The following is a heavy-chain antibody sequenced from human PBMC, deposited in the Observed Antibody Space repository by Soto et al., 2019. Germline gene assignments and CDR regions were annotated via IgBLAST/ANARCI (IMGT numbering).Heavy chain of an antibody. Sequence: SLRLSCAASGFTFSSYAMHWVRQAPGKGLEYVSAISSNGGSTYYANSVKGRFTISRDNSKNTLYLQMGSLRAEDMAVYYCARVGGYCSIDSCYRGHGYFALWGRGTLVTVSS. D-gene: IGHD2-15*01. CDR2: ISSNGGST. J-gene: IGHJ2*01. CDR1: GFTFSSYA. CDR3: ARVGGYCSIDSCYRGHGYFAL. V-gene: IGHV3-64*01.